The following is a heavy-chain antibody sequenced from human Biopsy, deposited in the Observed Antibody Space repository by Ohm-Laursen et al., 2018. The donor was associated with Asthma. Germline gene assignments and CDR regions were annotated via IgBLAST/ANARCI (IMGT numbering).Heavy chain of an antibody. J-gene: IGHJ4*02. CDR2: ISYDGSIT. CDR1: GFAFRSYA. D-gene: IGHD2-15*01. Sequence: SLRLSCAASGFAFRSYAMNWVRQAPGKGLEWVAVISYDGSITHYADSVKGRFTISRDNSKNTVYLDVSSLRIEDTAVFYCGIVVAANPFQGDCWGQGTLVTVSS. CDR3: GIVVAANPFQGDC. V-gene: IGHV3-30*03.